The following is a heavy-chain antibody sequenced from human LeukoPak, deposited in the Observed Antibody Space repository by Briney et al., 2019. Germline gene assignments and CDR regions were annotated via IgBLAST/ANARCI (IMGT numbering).Heavy chain of an antibody. CDR2: INDDGSNT. D-gene: IGHD6-19*01. J-gene: IGHJ4*02. V-gene: IGHV3-74*01. Sequence: GGSLRLSCAVSGFTLSGAWMHWVRQAPGKGLMWVSRINDDGSNTRHADSVKGRFTISRDNAKNSLYLQMNSLRAEDTAVYYCARDGMYSSRWWWFDYWGQGTLVTVSS. CDR3: ARDGMYSSRWWWFDY. CDR1: GFTLSGAW.